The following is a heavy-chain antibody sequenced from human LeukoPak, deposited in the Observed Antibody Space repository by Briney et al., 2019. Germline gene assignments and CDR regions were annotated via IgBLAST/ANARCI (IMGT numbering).Heavy chain of an antibody. CDR3: ARDSGTSGITFWYY. CDR1: GYTFTAYY. Sequence: ASVKVSCKASGYTFTAYYMHWVRQAPGQGLEWMGWINPNSGGTNYAQKFQDKVTMTRDTSISTAYMEVTRLRSDDTAVYCCARDSGTSGITFWYYWGQGTLVTVSS. J-gene: IGHJ4*02. D-gene: IGHD3-10*01. V-gene: IGHV1-2*02. CDR2: INPNSGGT.